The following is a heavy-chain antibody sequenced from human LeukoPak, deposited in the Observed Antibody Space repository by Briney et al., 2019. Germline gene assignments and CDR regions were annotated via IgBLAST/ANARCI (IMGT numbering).Heavy chain of an antibody. Sequence: PSETLSLTCTVSGGSISSYYWSWIRQPPGKGLEWIGYIYYSGSTNYNPSLKSRVTISVDTSKNQFSLKLSSVTAADTAVYYCARVTMITFGGVIVHYYYGMDVWGQGTTVTVSS. D-gene: IGHD3-16*02. CDR2: IYYSGST. CDR1: GGSISSYY. J-gene: IGHJ6*02. CDR3: ARVTMITFGGVIVHYYYGMDV. V-gene: IGHV4-59*01.